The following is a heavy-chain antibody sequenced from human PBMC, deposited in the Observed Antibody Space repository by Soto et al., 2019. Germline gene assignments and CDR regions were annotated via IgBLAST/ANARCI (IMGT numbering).Heavy chain of an antibody. CDR2: IKQDGSEK. D-gene: IGHD2-15*01. CDR3: ARTSYCSGGSCYYYYYYGMDV. Sequence: GGSLRLSCAASGFIFSSYWMSWVRQAPGKGLEWVANIKQDGSEKYYVDSVKGRFTISRDNAKNSLYLQMNSLRAEDTAVYYCARTSYCSGGSCYYYYYYGMDVWGQGTTVTVSS. J-gene: IGHJ6*02. V-gene: IGHV3-7*01. CDR1: GFIFSSYW.